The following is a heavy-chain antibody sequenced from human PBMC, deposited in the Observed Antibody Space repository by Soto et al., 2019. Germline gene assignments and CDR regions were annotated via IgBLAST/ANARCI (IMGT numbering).Heavy chain of an antibody. CDR3: AKDYTVTTSIYFYCCGFDV. V-gene: IGHV3-23*01. CDR1: GFTFNHYA. CDR2: VSGRGGST. D-gene: IGHD4-17*01. J-gene: IGHJ6*02. Sequence: GGSLRLSCTASGFTFNHYAMSWVRQAPGKGLEWVSAVSGRGGSTKYADSVKCRFIISRDNSNSTLYLQMDSLRGEDTAVYYCAKDYTVTTSIYFYCCGFDVWGQGTTVTVS.